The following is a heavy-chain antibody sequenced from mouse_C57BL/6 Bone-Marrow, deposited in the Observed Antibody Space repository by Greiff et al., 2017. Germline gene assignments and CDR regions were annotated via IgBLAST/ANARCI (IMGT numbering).Heavy chain of an antibody. V-gene: IGHV1-80*01. D-gene: IGHD2-2*01. CDR2: IYPGDGDT. J-gene: IGHJ3*01. Sequence: VKLMESGAELVKPGASVKISCKASGYAFSSYWMNWVKQRPGKGLEWIGQIYPGDGDTNYNGKFKGKATLTADKSSSTAYMQLSSLTSEDSAVYFCAGDHYGYDWFAYWGQGTLVTVSA. CDR3: AGDHYGYDWFAY. CDR1: GYAFSSYW.